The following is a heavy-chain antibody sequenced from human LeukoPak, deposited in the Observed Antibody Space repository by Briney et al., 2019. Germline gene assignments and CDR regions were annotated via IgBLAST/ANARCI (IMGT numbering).Heavy chain of an antibody. CDR2: IYYSGST. CDR1: GGSISSGNYY. D-gene: IGHD1-26*01. J-gene: IGHJ4*02. V-gene: IGHV4-39*01. Sequence: PSETLSLXCTVSGGSISSGNYYWNWIRQPPGKGLEWIGSIYYSGSTYYNPSLKSRVTVSVDTSKSQFSLKLSSVTATDTAVYYCARSGTYYRTFDFWGQGTLVTVSS. CDR3: ARSGTYYRTFDF.